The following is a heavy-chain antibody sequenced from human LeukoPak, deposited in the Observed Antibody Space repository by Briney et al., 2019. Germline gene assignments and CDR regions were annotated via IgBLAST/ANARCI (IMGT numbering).Heavy chain of an antibody. CDR3: ARGLRQSGSYHFDY. CDR2: ISSSSSYI. Sequence: PGGSLRLSCAASGFTFSSYSMNWVRQAPGKGLEWVSSISSSSSYIYYADSVKGRFTISRDNAKNSLYLQMNSLRAEDTAVYYCARGLRQSGSYHFDYWGQGTLVTVSS. V-gene: IGHV3-21*01. CDR1: GFTFSSYS. J-gene: IGHJ4*02. D-gene: IGHD3-10*01.